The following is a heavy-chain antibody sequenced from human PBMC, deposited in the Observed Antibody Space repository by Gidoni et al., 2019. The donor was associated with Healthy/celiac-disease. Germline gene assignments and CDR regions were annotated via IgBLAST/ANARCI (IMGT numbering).Heavy chain of an antibody. D-gene: IGHD3-10*01. V-gene: IGHV4-34*01. CDR2: INHSGST. CDR1: GGSFSGYS. CDR3: ARGGGYYGSGRFYYYYYGMDV. J-gene: IGHJ6*02. Sequence: QVQLQQWGAGLLKPSETLSLTCAVYGGSFSGYSWSWIRQPPGKGLEWIGEINHSGSTNYNPSLKSRVTISVDTSKNQFSLKLSSVTAADTAVYYCARGGGYYGSGRFYYYYYGMDVWGQGTTVTVSS.